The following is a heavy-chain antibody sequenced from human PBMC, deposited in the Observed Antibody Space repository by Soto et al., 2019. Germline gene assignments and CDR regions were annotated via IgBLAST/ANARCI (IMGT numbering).Heavy chain of an antibody. J-gene: IGHJ6*02. CDR3: TSLTTYYYDSSGYGYYYYGMDV. D-gene: IGHD3-22*01. CDR2: IKSKTDGGTT. V-gene: IGHV3-15*07. CDR1: GFTFSNAW. Sequence: EVQLVESGGGLVKPGGSLRLSCAASGFTFSNAWMNWVRQAPGKGLEGVGRIKSKTDGGTTDYAAPVKGRYNISRDDSKNTLYLQMNRPKSEDTAVYYCTSLTTYYYDSSGYGYYYYGMDVWGQGTTVTVSS.